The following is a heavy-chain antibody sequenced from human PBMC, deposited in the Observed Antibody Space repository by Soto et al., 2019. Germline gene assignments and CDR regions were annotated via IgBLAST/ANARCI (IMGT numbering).Heavy chain of an antibody. D-gene: IGHD5-12*01. CDR1: GDSFNDYY. V-gene: IGHV1-2*04. Sequence: VQLVQSGAEVRKPGASVTVSCRSSGDSFNDYYIHWVRQAPGQGFEWMGWINPNGGVTKYAQKFQGWVSMTRDTSIMTVYMQRSRLRSDDTAVYYCARESGGATATLDYYYFYMDVWGTGTTVTVSS. J-gene: IGHJ6*03. CDR2: INPNGGVT. CDR3: ARESGGATATLDYYYFYMDV.